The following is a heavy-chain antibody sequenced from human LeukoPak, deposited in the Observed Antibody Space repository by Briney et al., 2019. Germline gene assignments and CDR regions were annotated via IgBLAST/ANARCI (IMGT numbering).Heavy chain of an antibody. CDR3: ARGSGSYQGD. J-gene: IGHJ4*02. Sequence: VLVSRIISDGSSRSYADSVKGRFTISRDSAENTLYLQMDSLRAEDTAVYYCARGSGSYQGDWGQGTLVTVSS. V-gene: IGHV3-74*01. D-gene: IGHD3-10*01. CDR2: IISDGSSR.